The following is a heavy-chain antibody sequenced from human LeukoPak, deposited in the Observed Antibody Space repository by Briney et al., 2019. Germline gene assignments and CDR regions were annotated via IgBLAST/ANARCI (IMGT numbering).Heavy chain of an antibody. D-gene: IGHD6-19*01. V-gene: IGHV4-39*01. CDR2: YHIVNT. J-gene: IGHJ6*03. CDR3: ARLWDSTGLYFYYYMDV. Sequence: SETLSLTCTVSGVSIRGDTYYWGWIRQPPGKGLEWIGNYHIVNTYYNPSLKSRVTISEDTSKNQFSLRVNSVTAADTAVYYCARLWDSTGLYFYYYMDVWGEGTTVTVSS. CDR1: GVSIRGDTYY.